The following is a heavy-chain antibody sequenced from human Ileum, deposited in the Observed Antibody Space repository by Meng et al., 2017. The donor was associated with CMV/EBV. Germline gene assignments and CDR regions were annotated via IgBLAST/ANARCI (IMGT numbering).Heavy chain of an antibody. V-gene: IGHV3-21*01. Sequence: LSCADSGFTFSSYSMNWVRQAPGKGLEWVSSISSSSSYIYYADSVKGRFTISRDNAKNSLYLQMNSLRAEDTAVYYCARDIAAGGNDHWGQGTLVTVSS. CDR3: ARDIAAGGNDH. J-gene: IGHJ4*02. D-gene: IGHD6-13*01. CDR1: GFTFSSYS. CDR2: ISSSSSYI.